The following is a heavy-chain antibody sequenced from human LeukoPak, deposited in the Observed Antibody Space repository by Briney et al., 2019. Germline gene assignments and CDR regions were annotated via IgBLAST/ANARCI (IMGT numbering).Heavy chain of an antibody. Sequence: GESLKISCKGSGYSFTSYWIGWVRQMPGKGLEWMGIIYPGDSDTRYSPSFQGQVTISADKSISTAYLQWSSLKASDTAMYYCARVYCSSTSCYYFDCWGQGTLVTVSS. J-gene: IGHJ4*02. CDR1: GYSFTSYW. CDR2: IYPGDSDT. V-gene: IGHV5-51*01. D-gene: IGHD2-2*01. CDR3: ARVYCSSTSCYYFDC.